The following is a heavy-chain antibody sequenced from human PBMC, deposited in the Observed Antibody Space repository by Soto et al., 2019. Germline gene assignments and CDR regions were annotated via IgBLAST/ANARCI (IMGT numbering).Heavy chain of an antibody. V-gene: IGHV4-34*01. CDR3: ARRHPYGSGSYYAY. D-gene: IGHD3-10*01. CDR2: IKHSGST. Sequence: PSETLSLTCAVYGGSFSGYYWSWIRQPPGKGLEWIGEIKHSGSTNYNPSLKSRVTISVDTSKNQFSLKLSSVTAADTAVYYCARRHPYGSGSYYAYWGQGTLVTVSS. J-gene: IGHJ4*02. CDR1: GGSFSGYY.